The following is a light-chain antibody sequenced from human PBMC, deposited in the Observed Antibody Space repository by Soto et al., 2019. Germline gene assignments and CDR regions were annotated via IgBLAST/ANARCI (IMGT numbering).Light chain of an antibody. Sequence: QSALTQPPSASGSPGQSVTISCTGTSSDVGGYNYVSWYQQHPGKAPKLMIYEVSKRPSGVPDRFSGSKSGNTAALTVSGLQAEDEADDYCCSYAGSNNWNFGTGTKLTVL. J-gene: IGLJ1*01. CDR2: EVS. CDR3: CSYAGSNNWN. V-gene: IGLV2-8*01. CDR1: SSDVGGYNY.